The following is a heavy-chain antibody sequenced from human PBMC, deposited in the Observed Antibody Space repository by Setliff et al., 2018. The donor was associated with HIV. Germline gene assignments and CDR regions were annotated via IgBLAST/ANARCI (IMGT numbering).Heavy chain of an antibody. CDR1: GESFSGYD. D-gene: IGHD6-19*01. CDR2: INRSGRT. V-gene: IGHV4-34*01. Sequence: SETLSLTCAVYGESFSGYDWTWIRQPPGEGLEWIGEINRSGRTNYSPSLKSRVTISVDTSKNQFSLRLNSVTAADTAVYYCARGKWLVRSFLFDYWGQGSLVTVSS. CDR3: ARGKWLVRSFLFDY. J-gene: IGHJ4*02.